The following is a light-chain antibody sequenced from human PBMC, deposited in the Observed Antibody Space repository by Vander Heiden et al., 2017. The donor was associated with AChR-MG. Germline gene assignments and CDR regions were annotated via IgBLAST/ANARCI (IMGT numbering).Light chain of an antibody. CDR2: GKN. Sequence: SSELTQAPAVSGALGQSVRITSQGDSLSNFYASWYQQKPGQAPVLVIHGKNNRPSGIPDRFSGSTSGNRATLTITGAQAEDDADYYCNSRDSSGNLVVFGGGTKLTVL. CDR3: NSRDSSGNLVV. J-gene: IGLJ2*01. V-gene: IGLV3-19*01. CDR1: SLSNFY.